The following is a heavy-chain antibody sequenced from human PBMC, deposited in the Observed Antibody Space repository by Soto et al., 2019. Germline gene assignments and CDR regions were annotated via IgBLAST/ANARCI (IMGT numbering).Heavy chain of an antibody. CDR3: AKTGAVAAMGYHFDC. J-gene: IGHJ4*02. CDR2: ISHNGVDK. V-gene: IGHV3-30*18. D-gene: IGHD6-19*01. CDR1: GFTFSSYD. Sequence: QEHLVESGGGVVQPGASLRLSCVASGFTFSSYDLYWVRQAPGKGLEWVAVISHNGVDKRYADSVQGRFTISRDNSKNTLYLQMNSLRHDDTAVYYCAKTGAVAAMGYHFDCWGQGTLVTVSS.